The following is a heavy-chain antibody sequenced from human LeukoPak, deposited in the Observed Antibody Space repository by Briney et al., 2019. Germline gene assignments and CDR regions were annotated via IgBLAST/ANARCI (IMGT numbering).Heavy chain of an antibody. Sequence: GGSLRLSCAASGFTFSSYSMNWVRQAPGKGLEWVSSISSSSSYIYYADSVKGRFTISRDNAKNSLYLQMNSLRAEDTAVYYCARRSITMIVVVTDWGQGTLVTVSS. D-gene: IGHD3-22*01. CDR2: ISSSSSYI. V-gene: IGHV3-21*01. J-gene: IGHJ4*02. CDR3: ARRSITMIVVVTD. CDR1: GFTFSSYS.